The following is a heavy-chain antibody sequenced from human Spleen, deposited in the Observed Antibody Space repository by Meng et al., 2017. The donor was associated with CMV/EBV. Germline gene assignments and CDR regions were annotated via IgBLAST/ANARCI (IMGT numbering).Heavy chain of an antibody. CDR3: ATLTTVTPRNYGMDV. D-gene: IGHD4-11*01. J-gene: IGHJ6*02. V-gene: IGHV3-48*03. Sequence: GESLKISCAASGFTFSSYEMNWVRQAPGKGLEWVSYISSSGSTIYYADSVKGRFTIPRDNAKNSLYLQMNSMRAEDTAVYYCATLTTVTPRNYGMDVWGQGTTVTVSS. CDR2: ISSSGSTI. CDR1: GFTFSSYE.